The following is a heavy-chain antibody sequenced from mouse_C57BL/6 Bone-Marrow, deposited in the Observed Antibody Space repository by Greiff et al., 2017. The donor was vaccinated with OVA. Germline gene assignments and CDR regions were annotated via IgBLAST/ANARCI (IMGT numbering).Heavy chain of an antibody. J-gene: IGHJ2*01. CDR3: ARKDGRWLLRS. CDR1: GYTFTSYW. CDR2: IHPNSGST. Sequence: QVQLQQPGAELVKPGASVKLSCKASGYTFTSYWMHWVKQRPGQGLEWIGMIHPNSGSTNYNEKFKSKATLTVDKSSSTAYMQLSSLTSEDSAVYYCARKDGRWLLRSGGQGTTLTVSS. V-gene: IGHV1-64*01. D-gene: IGHD2-3*01.